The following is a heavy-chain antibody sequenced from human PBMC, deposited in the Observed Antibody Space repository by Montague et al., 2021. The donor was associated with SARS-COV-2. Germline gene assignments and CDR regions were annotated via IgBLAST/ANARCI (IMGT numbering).Heavy chain of an antibody. J-gene: IGHJ6*02. CDR3: ASGKYYDFWSGYYSHDYVSGMDV. V-gene: IGHV4-4*07. CDR1: GGSIGSYY. D-gene: IGHD3-3*01. Sequence: SETLSLTCTVSGGSIGSYYWSWILQSAGKGLEWIGRIHTSGSTDXNPSLNSRVTMSVDTSKNQFSLKLSSVTAADTAVYYCASGKYYDFWSGYYSHDYVSGMDVWGQGTTVTVSS. CDR2: IHTSGST.